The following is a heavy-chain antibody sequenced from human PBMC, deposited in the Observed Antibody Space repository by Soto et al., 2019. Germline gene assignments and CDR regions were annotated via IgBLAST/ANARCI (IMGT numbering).Heavy chain of an antibody. D-gene: IGHD3-3*01. V-gene: IGHV1-3*01. J-gene: IGHJ4*02. Sequence: ASVKVSCKASGYTFTSYVMHWVRQAPGQRLEWMGWINAGNGNTKYSQKFQGRVTITRDTSASTAYMELSSLRSEDTAVYYCARDRGGGYDFWSGYYLSYFDYWGQGTLVTVSS. CDR3: ARDRGGGYDFWSGYYLSYFDY. CDR2: INAGNGNT. CDR1: GYTFTSYV.